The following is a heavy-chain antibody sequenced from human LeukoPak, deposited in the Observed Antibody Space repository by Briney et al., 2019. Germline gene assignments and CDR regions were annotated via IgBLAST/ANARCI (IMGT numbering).Heavy chain of an antibody. CDR2: IYTSGST. J-gene: IGHJ4*02. CDR1: GGSISTYY. D-gene: IGHD3-10*01. CDR3: ARDGYYYGSGSYYNPNDY. V-gene: IGHV4-4*07. Sequence: SETLSLTCTVSGGSISTYYWSWIRQPARNGLEWIGRIYTSGSTNYNPSLKSRVTISVDTSKNQFSLKLSSVTAADTAVYYCARDGYYYGSGSYYNPNDYWGQGTLVTVSS.